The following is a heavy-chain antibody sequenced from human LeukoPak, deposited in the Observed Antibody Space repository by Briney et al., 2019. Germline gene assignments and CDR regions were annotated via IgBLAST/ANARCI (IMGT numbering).Heavy chain of an antibody. V-gene: IGHV3-23*01. CDR3: GKDSGRYIYGLFDY. CDR2: MNANGGTT. CDR1: GFTFSAYA. Sequence: PGGSLRLSCAASGFTFSAYAMGWVRQAPGKGLEWVSTMNANGGTTYYADSVKGRFTISRDNSKNTLYLQMNSLRAEDTAVYYCGKDSGRYIYGLFDYWGQGTLVTVSS. D-gene: IGHD3-3*02. J-gene: IGHJ4*02.